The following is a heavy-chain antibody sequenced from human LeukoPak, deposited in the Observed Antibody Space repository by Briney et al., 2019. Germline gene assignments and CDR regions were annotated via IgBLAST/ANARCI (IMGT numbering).Heavy chain of an antibody. V-gene: IGHV4-59*12. CDR2: IYYSGST. CDR1: GGSISSYY. Sequence: PSETLSLTCTVSGGSISSYYWSWIRQPPGKGLEWIGYIYYSGSTNYNPSLKSRVAMSVDTSKNQFSLKLSSVTAADTAVYYCARDGPTYYYGSGSPRWFDPWGQGTLVTVSS. CDR3: ARDGPTYYYGSGSPRWFDP. J-gene: IGHJ5*02. D-gene: IGHD3-10*01.